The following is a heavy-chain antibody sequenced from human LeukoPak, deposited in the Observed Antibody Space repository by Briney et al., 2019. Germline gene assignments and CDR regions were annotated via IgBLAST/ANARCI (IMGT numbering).Heavy chain of an antibody. CDR2: IKRKSDGETT. Sequence: GGSLRLSCAASGFGFSYAWMSWVRQAPGKGPEWIGRIKRKSDGETTDYAAHVKGRFTISRDDSKNTLFLQMNSLKTEDTAFYYCTTAPSGYAYMNGWHLDYWGQGALVTVSS. CDR3: TTAPSGYAYMNGWHLDY. J-gene: IGHJ4*02. D-gene: IGHD5-18*01. CDR1: GFGFSYAW. V-gene: IGHV3-15*01.